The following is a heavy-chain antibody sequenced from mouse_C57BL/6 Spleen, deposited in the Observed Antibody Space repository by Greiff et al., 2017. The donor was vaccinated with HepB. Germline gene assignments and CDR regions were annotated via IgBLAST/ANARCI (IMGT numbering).Heavy chain of an antibody. J-gene: IGHJ2*01. V-gene: IGHV1-54*01. CDR1: GYAFTNYL. Sequence: QVQLQQSGAELVRPGTSVKVSCKASGYAFTNYLIEWVKQRPGQGLEWIGVINPGSGGTNYNEKFKGKATLTADKSSSTAYMQLSSLTSEDSAVYFCARGDDYDGGDDYWGQGTTLTVSS. CDR3: ARGDDYDGGDDY. D-gene: IGHD2-4*01. CDR2: INPGSGGT.